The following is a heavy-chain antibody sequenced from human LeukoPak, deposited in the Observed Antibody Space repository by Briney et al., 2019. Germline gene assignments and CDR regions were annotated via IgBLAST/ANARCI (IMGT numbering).Heavy chain of an antibody. D-gene: IGHD1-26*01. Sequence: GGSLRPSCAASGFTFSSYAMSWVRQAPGKGLEWVSAISGSGGSTYYADSVKGRFTISRDNSKNTLYLQMNSLRAEDTAVYYCAKGTPGRQWELLRFDAFDIWGQGTMVTVSS. CDR1: GFTFSSYA. CDR2: ISGSGGST. CDR3: AKGTPGRQWELLRFDAFDI. V-gene: IGHV3-23*01. J-gene: IGHJ3*02.